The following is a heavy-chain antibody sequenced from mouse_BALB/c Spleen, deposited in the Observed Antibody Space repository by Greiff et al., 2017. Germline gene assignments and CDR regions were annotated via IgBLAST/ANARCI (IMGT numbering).Heavy chain of an antibody. CDR1: GYSFTGYF. Sequence: EVQLQQSGPELVKPGASVKIYCKASGYSFTGYFMNWVMQSHGKSLEWIGRINPYNGDTFYNQKFKGKATLTVDKSSSTAHMELRSLASEDSAVYYCARGGGLDYWGQGTSVTVSS. CDR2: INPYNGDT. V-gene: IGHV1-20*02. J-gene: IGHJ4*01. CDR3: ARGGGLDY.